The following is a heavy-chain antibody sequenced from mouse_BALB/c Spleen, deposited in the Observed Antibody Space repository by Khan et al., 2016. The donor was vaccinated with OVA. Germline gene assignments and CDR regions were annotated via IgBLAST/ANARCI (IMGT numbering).Heavy chain of an antibody. CDR1: GYSITSGYG. Sequence: EVKLEVSGPGLVKPSQSLSLTCTVTGYSITSGYGWNWIRQFPGNKLEWMGYISYSGSTNYNPSLKSRISITRDTSKNQFFLQLNSVTTDDTATYYCARTARIKYWGQGTTLTVSS. V-gene: IGHV3-2*02. D-gene: IGHD1-2*01. CDR2: ISYSGST. CDR3: ARTARIKY. J-gene: IGHJ2*01.